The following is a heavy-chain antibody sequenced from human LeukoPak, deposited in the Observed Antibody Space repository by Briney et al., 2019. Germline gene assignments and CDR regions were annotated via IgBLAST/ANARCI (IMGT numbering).Heavy chain of an antibody. Sequence: GASVKVSCKASGYTFTSYGISWVRQAPGQGLEWMGWISAYNGNTNYAQKLQGRVTMTTDTSTSTAYMELRSLRSDDTAVYYCARVDLYCSGGSCYPLFWFDPWGQGTLVTVSS. J-gene: IGHJ5*02. CDR2: ISAYNGNT. V-gene: IGHV1-18*01. D-gene: IGHD2-15*01. CDR1: GYTFTSYG. CDR3: ARVDLYCSGGSCYPLFWFDP.